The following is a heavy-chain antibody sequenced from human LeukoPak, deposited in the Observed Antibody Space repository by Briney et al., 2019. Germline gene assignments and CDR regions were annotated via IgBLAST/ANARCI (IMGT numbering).Heavy chain of an antibody. V-gene: IGHV3-66*01. Sequence: GGSLRLSCAASGFTVSSNYMSWVRQAPGKGLEWVSVIYSGGSTYYADSVKGRFTISRDNSKNTLYLQMNSLRAEDTAVYYCARDSRIVGATERGYYYYGMDVWGQGTTVTVSS. CDR3: ARDSRIVGATERGYYYYGMDV. J-gene: IGHJ6*02. CDR1: GFTVSSNY. CDR2: IYSGGST. D-gene: IGHD1-26*01.